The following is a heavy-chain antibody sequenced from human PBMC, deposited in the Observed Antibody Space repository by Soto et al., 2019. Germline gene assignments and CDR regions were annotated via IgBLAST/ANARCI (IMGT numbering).Heavy chain of an antibody. CDR3: ARDILVSCGSTDCKSYFDP. V-gene: IGHV1-69*01. D-gene: IGHD2-2*01. J-gene: IGHJ5*02. Sequence: QVQLVQSGAEVKKPGSSVKVSCQASGDIFSSYAITWVRQAPGQGLEWMGGIIPTYGAPNYAQKFQGRIRITADESTTTAYMELNSLRSEDSAVYYCARDILVSCGSTDCKSYFDPWGQGTLVTVSS. CDR2: IIPTYGAP. CDR1: GDIFSSYA.